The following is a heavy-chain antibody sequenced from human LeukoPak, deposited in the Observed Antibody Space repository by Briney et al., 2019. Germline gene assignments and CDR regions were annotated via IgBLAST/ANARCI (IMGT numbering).Heavy chain of an antibody. V-gene: IGHV4-4*02. D-gene: IGHD5/OR15-5a*01. J-gene: IGHJ4*02. Sequence: SGTLSLTCAVSGGSISSSNWWSWVRQPPGKGLEWIGEIYHSGSTNYNPSLKSRDTISVDTSKNQFSLKLTSVTAADTAVYYCVRCLTGGPYYFDYWGQGTLVTVSS. CDR2: IYHSGST. CDR1: GGSISSSNW. CDR3: VRCLTGGPYYFDY.